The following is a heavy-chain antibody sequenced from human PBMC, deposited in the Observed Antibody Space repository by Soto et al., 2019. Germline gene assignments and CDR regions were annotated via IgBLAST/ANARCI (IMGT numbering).Heavy chain of an antibody. Sequence: QVQLVESGGGVVQPGRSLRLSCAASGFPFTSYGMHWVREGPDKGLEWVAIISYDGSDKYYADSVKGRFTISRDNSKNTLDLQMNSMSAEDTALYYCVGGQYYFDYRGQGTLVIVSS. V-gene: IGHV3-30*03. CDR3: VGGQYYFDY. J-gene: IGHJ4*02. CDR2: ISYDGSDK. D-gene: IGHD3-10*01. CDR1: GFPFTSYG.